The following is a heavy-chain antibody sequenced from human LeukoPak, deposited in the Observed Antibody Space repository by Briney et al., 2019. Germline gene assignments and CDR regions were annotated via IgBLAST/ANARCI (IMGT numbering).Heavy chain of an antibody. CDR1: GGSISTNSYY. J-gene: IGHJ4*02. Sequence: SETLSLTCTVSGGSISTNSYYWGWIRQPPGKGLEWIGSIYYSGSAYYNPSLESRVTISVDTSKNQFSLKLSSVTAADAAVYHCARLVYDSRGYYFDYWGQGTLVTVSS. CDR2: IYYSGSA. D-gene: IGHD3-22*01. V-gene: IGHV4-39*01. CDR3: ARLVYDSRGYYFDY.